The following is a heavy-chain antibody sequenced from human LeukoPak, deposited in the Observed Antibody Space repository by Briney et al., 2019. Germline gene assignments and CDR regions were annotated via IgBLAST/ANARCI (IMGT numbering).Heavy chain of an antibody. V-gene: IGHV4-39*07. CDR2: ISYSGST. D-gene: IGHD3-3*02. J-gene: IGHJ4*02. CDR1: GGSISSSTYY. CDR3: ARGIEVTFDY. Sequence: SETLSLTCIVSGGSISSSTYYWGWIRQPPGKGLEWIGSISYSGSTYYNPSLKSRVTISVDTSKNQFSLKLSSVTAADTAVYYCARGIEVTFDYWGQGTLVTVSS.